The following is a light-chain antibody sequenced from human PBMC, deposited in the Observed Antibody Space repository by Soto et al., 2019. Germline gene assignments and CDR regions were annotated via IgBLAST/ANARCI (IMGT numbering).Light chain of an antibody. CDR3: QQYGSSPRT. V-gene: IGKV3-20*01. CDR2: GAS. Sequence: EIVLTQSPGTLSLSPGEGATLSCRASQSVSNNYLAWYQQKPGQAPRLLIYGASSRATGIPDRFSGSGSVTDFTLTISRLEPEDFAVYFCQQYGSSPRTFGQGTKVDI. J-gene: IGKJ1*01. CDR1: QSVSNNY.